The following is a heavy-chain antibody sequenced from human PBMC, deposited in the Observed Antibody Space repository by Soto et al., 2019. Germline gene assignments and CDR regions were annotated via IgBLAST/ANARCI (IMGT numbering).Heavy chain of an antibody. CDR2: INHSGST. CDR1: GGSFSGYY. CDR3: ARDGTGTTGDYYYYGMDV. Sequence: PSETLSLTCAVYGGSFSGYYWSWIRQPPGKGLEWIGEINHSGSTNYNPSLKSRVTISVDTSKNQFSLKLSSVTAADTAVYYCARDGTGTTGDYYYYGMDVWGQGTTVTVSS. D-gene: IGHD1-7*01. J-gene: IGHJ6*02. V-gene: IGHV4-34*01.